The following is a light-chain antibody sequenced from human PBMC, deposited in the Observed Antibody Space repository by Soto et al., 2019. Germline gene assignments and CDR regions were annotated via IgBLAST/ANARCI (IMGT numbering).Light chain of an antibody. V-gene: IGKV3-20*01. CDR1: QSVSSNY. CDR2: SAS. J-gene: IGKJ1*01. Sequence: EIVLTQSPGTLSLSPGERATLSCRASQSVSSNYLAWYQQKPGQAPRPLIYSASSRATGIPDRFSGSGAGTDFTLTISRLESEDFAVYYCQQYGSSPWTFGQGTKVEIK. CDR3: QQYGSSPWT.